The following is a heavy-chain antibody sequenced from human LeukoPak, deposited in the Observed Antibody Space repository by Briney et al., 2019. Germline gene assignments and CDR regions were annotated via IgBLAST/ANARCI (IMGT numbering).Heavy chain of an antibody. CDR3: ARAGITGTLLGEDY. D-gene: IGHD1-7*01. Sequence: GASVKVSCKASGYTFTSYGISWVRQAPGQGLELMVWISAYNGNTNYAQKLQGRVTMTTDTSTSTAYMELRSLRSDDTAVYYCARAGITGTLLGEDYWGQGTLVTVSS. CDR1: GYTFTSYG. V-gene: IGHV1-18*01. CDR2: ISAYNGNT. J-gene: IGHJ4*02.